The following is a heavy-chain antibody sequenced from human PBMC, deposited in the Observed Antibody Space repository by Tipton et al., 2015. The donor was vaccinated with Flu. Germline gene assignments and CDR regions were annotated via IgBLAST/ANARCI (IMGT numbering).Heavy chain of an antibody. Sequence: TLSLTCTVSGCSISSRSYYCGCFRHPPANGLAGIGGICHRGTTYYNPSLKSRVTISVDTSKNQFSLKLSSVTAADTAVYYCARDSAVVIAPLHQWGKGTLPSLSS. CDR2: ICHRGTT. CDR1: GCSISSRSYY. J-gene: IGHJ4*02. D-gene: IGHD2-21*01. CDR3: ARDSAVVIAPLHQ. V-gene: IGHV4-39*07.